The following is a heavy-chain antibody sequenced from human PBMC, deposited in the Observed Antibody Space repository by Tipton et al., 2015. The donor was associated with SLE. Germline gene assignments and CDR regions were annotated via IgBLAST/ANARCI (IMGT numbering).Heavy chain of an antibody. CDR3: ARDFWSGYGSFDS. Sequence: SLRLSCTVSGGSISSSIWWTWVRQPPGKGLEWIGEIFHSGSTNYNPSLRGRVTMSLDKSKNQFSLKLSSVTAADTAVYYCARDFWSGYGSFDSWGQGTLVTVSP. CDR1: GGSISSSIW. V-gene: IGHV4-4*02. J-gene: IGHJ4*02. CDR2: IFHSGST. D-gene: IGHD3-3*01.